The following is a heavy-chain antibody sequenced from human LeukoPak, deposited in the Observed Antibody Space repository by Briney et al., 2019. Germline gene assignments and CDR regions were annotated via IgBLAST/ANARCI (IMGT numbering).Heavy chain of an antibody. CDR3: ARDGEEWELRG. CDR1: GFTFSSYS. D-gene: IGHD1-26*01. V-gene: IGHV3-21*01. J-gene: IGHJ4*02. CDR2: ISTSGSYI. Sequence: GGSLRLSCAASGFTFSSYSMNWVRQAPGKGLEWVSSISTSGSYIYYAGSVKGRFTISRDNAKNSLYLQMNSLRAEDTAVYYCARDGEEWELRGWGQGTLVTVSS.